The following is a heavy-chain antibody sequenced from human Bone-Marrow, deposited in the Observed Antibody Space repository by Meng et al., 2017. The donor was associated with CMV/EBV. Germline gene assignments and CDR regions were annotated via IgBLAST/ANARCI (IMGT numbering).Heavy chain of an antibody. CDR1: GGSFSAYY. Sequence: GSLRLSCAVYGGSFSAYYWSWIRQPPGKGLEWIGEINHSGSTNYNPSLKSRVTISVDTSKNQFSLKLSSVTAADTAVYYCARGRMSFDIVVVVAAKRRSAFDIWGQGTMVTVSS. CDR2: INHSGST. CDR3: ARGRMSFDIVVVVAAKRRSAFDI. D-gene: IGHD2-15*01. V-gene: IGHV4-34*01. J-gene: IGHJ3*02.